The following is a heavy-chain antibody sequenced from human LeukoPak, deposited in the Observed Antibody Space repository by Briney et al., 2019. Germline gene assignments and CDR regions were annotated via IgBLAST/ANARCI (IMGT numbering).Heavy chain of an antibody. CDR1: GFTFSSYW. Sequence: GGSLRLSCAASGFTFSSYWMHWVRQAPGKGLVWVSRINSDGSSTSYADPVKGRFTISRDNAKNTLYLQMNSLRAEDTAVYYCARTVGNWYFDLWGRSTLVTVSS. V-gene: IGHV3-74*01. D-gene: IGHD4-23*01. CDR3: ARTVGNWYFDL. CDR2: INSDGSST. J-gene: IGHJ2*01.